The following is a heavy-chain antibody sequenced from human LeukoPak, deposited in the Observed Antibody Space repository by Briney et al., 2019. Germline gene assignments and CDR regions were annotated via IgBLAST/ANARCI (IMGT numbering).Heavy chain of an antibody. CDR1: GYTFTSYD. Sequence: ASVKVSCKASGYTFTSYDINWVRQATGQGLEWMGWMNPNSGNTGYAQKFQGRVTITRNTSISTAYMELSSLRSEDTAVYYCARGTSHYDFWSGYLVYWGQGTLVTVSS. V-gene: IGHV1-8*03. CDR3: ARGTSHYDFWSGYLVY. J-gene: IGHJ4*02. D-gene: IGHD3-3*01. CDR2: MNPNSGNT.